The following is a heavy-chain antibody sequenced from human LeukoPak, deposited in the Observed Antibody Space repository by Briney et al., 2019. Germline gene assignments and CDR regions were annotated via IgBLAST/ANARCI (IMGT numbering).Heavy chain of an antibody. J-gene: IGHJ4*02. CDR1: GYTFTNYW. CDR2: IHPGDSDT. V-gene: IGHV5-51*01. D-gene: IGHD2-15*01. CDR3: ARHAGYCTGGKCYSFYYFDY. Sequence: PGESLKISRKASGYTFTNYWIGWVRHTPGKGLEWMGIIHPGDSDTRYRTSFQGQVTMSVDESTSTAYLHWTSLKASDTAIYYCARHAGYCTGGKCYSFYYFDYWGQGTLVTVSS.